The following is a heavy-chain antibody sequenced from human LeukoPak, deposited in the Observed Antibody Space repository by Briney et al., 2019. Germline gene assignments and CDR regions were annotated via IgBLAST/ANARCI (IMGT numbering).Heavy chain of an antibody. J-gene: IGHJ4*02. V-gene: IGHV1-2*02. Sequence: GASVKVSCKASGYTFTGYYVHWVRQAPGQGLEWMGWISPNNGGTSYAHNFRDRVTMTTDTSINTAYMELSWLTPDDTAVYYCAREWDCSGGICFPRGFDFWGQGTLVTVSS. CDR3: AREWDCSGGICFPRGFDF. CDR2: ISPNNGGT. D-gene: IGHD2-15*01. CDR1: GYTFTGYY.